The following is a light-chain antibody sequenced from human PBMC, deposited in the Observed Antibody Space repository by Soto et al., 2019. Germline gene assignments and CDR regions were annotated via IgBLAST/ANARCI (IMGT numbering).Light chain of an antibody. CDR3: QQRSTWPVLT. CDR2: DAS. Sequence: VLTQTQATLSLSPWERATLSCRASQTVSRYCAWYQQKPGQAPRLLIYDASNRATGIPARFSGSGSGTDYTLTISSLEPEDFAVYYCQQRSTWPVLTFGGGTKVEI. V-gene: IGKV3-11*01. CDR1: QTVSRY. J-gene: IGKJ4*01.